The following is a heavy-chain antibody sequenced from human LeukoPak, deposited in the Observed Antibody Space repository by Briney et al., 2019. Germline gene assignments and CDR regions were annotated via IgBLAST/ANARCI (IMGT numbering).Heavy chain of an antibody. CDR2: ISSRSSYI. CDR3: VRRAVSGEEALDFDY. CDR1: GFTFSAYS. Sequence: GGSLRLSCAASGFTFSAYSMNWFRQAPGKGLEWVASISSRSSYIYYGGSVKGRFTVSRDNARNSVYLQMNSLRVEDTAVYYCVRRAVSGEEALDFDYWGQGTLVTVSS. V-gene: IGHV3-21*01. D-gene: IGHD6-19*01. J-gene: IGHJ4*02.